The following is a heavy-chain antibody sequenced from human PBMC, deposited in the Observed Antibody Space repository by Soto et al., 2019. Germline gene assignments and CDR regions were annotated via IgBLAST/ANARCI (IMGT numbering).Heavy chain of an antibody. CDR1: RFTFSNYA. CDR3: ATYSGNYERYGVYYGMDV. J-gene: IGHJ6*02. D-gene: IGHD1-26*01. Sequence: GGPLRLSCAASRFTFSNYAIIFFRKDPWKGLEWVSSISGSGGSTYYADSVKGRFTISRDNSKNTLYLQMDSLRAEDTAVYYCATYSGNYERYGVYYGMDVWGQGTTVNVS. V-gene: IGHV3-23*01. CDR2: ISGSGGST.